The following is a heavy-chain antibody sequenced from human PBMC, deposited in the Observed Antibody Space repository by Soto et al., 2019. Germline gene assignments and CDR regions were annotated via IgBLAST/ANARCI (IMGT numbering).Heavy chain of an antibody. CDR1: GGTFSSYA. J-gene: IGHJ3*02. CDR3: ARGKGLSDAFDI. V-gene: IGHV1-69*13. CDR2: IIPIFGTA. Sequence: SVKVSCKASGGTFSSYAISWVRQAPGQGLEWMGGIIPIFGTANCAQKFQGRVTITADESTSTAYMELSSLRSEDTAVYYCARGKGLSDAFDIWGQGTMVTVSS.